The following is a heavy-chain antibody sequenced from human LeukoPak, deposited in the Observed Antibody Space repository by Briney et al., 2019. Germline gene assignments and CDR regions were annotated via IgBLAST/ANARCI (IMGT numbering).Heavy chain of an antibody. V-gene: IGHV4-34*01. D-gene: IGHD5-12*01. Sequence: PSETLSLTCAVYGGSFSGYYWSWIRQPPGKGLEWIGEINHSGSTNYNPSLKSRVTISVDTSKNQFSLMVSSVTAADTAIYYCARENTGYLQVDYWGQGTLVTVSS. CDR1: GGSFSGYY. J-gene: IGHJ4*02. CDR2: INHSGST. CDR3: ARENTGYLQVDY.